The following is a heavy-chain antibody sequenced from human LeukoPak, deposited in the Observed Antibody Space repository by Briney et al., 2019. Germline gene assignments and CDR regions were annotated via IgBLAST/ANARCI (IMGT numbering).Heavy chain of an antibody. V-gene: IGHV3-53*01. J-gene: IGHJ3*02. Sequence: TGGSLGLSCAASGFSVSNNYMSWVRQAPGKGLEWVSVLYSGGNSYYADSVKGRFSISRDNSKNTLYLQMNSLRADDTAVYYCARYLGAPPPPFNAFDIWGQGTMVTVSS. CDR1: GFSVSNNY. CDR3: ARYLGAPPPPFNAFDI. D-gene: IGHD3-16*01. CDR2: LYSGGNS.